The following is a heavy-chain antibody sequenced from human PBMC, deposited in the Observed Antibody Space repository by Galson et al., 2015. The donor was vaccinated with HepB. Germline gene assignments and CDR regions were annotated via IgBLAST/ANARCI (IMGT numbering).Heavy chain of an antibody. D-gene: IGHD1-26*01. J-gene: IGHJ3*02. CDR2: ISGSGGST. CDR1: GFTFSSYA. V-gene: IGHV3-23*01. CDR3: AKDRWELPRGNDAFDI. Sequence: SLRLSCAASGFTFSSYAMSWVRQAPGKGLEWVSAISGSGGSTYYADSVKGRFTISRDNSKNTLYLQMNSLRAEDTAAYYCAKDRWELPRGNDAFDIWGQGTMVTVSS.